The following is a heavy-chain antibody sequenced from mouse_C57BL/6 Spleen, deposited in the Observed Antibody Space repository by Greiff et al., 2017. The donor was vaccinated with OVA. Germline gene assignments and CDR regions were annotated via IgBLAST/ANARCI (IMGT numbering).Heavy chain of an antibody. CDR2: ISNGGGST. J-gene: IGHJ2*01. D-gene: IGHD4-1*01. CDR1: GFTFSDYY. CDR3: ARQALTGRNFDY. Sequence: EVQVVESGGGLVQPGGSLKLSCAASGFTFSDYYMYWVRQTPEKRLEWVAYISNGGGSTYYPDTVKGRFTISRDNAKNTLYLQMSRLKSEDTAMYYCARQALTGRNFDYWGQGTTLTVSS. V-gene: IGHV5-12*01.